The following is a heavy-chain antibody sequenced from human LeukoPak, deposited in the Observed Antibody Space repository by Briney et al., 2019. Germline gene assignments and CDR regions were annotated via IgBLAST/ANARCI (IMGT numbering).Heavy chain of an antibody. CDR3: ARGGRGSYL. J-gene: IGHJ4*02. CDR2: IKQDGSEK. Sequence: GGSLRPSCAASGFTFSGYWMSWVRQAPGKGLEWVANIKQDGSEKYYVDSVKGRFTISRDSAKNSLYLQMNSLRDEDTAVYYCARGGRGSYLWGQGTLVTVSS. V-gene: IGHV3-7*04. CDR1: GFTFSGYW. D-gene: IGHD3-16*01.